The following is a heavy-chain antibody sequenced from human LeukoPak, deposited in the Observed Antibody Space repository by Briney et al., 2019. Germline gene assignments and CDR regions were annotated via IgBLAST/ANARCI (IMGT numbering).Heavy chain of an antibody. CDR3: ARDQYYDSSGTYYYYMDV. J-gene: IGHJ6*03. CDR1: GFTFSSYS. V-gene: IGHV3-48*01. Sequence: TGGSLRLSCAASGFTFSSYSMNWVRQAPGKGLEWVSYISSSSSTIYYADSVKGRFTISRDNAKNSLYLQMNSLRAEDTAVYYCARDQYYDSSGTYYYYMDVWGKGTTVTVSS. CDR2: ISSSSSTI. D-gene: IGHD3-22*01.